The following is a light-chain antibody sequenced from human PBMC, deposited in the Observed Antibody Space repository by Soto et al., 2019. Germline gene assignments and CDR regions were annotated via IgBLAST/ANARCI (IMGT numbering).Light chain of an antibody. J-gene: IGKJ1*01. CDR3: QQYNNWPRT. Sequence: EIVMTQSPATLSVSPGERATLSCRASQSVTSNLAWYQQKPDQAPRLLIYGASTRATAIPGRFSGSGSGTEFTLTLSSLQSEDFAIYYCQQYNNWPRTFGQGTKVEIK. CDR2: GAS. CDR1: QSVTSN. V-gene: IGKV3-15*01.